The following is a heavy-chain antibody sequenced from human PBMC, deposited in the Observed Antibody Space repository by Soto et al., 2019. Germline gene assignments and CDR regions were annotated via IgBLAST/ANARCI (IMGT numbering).Heavy chain of an antibody. CDR2: IYYSGST. CDR1: GGSISSGGYY. CDR3: ARHGDYVSWFDP. D-gene: IGHD4-17*01. V-gene: IGHV4-31*03. Sequence: SESLSLTCTVSGGSISSGGYYWSWIRQHPGKGLEWIGYIYYSGSTYYNPSLKSRVTISVDTSKNQFSLKLSSVTAADTAVYYCARHGDYVSWFDPWGQGTLVTVSS. J-gene: IGHJ5*02.